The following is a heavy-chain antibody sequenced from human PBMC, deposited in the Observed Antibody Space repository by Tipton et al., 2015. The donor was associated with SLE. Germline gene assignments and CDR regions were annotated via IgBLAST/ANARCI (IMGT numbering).Heavy chain of an antibody. V-gene: IGHV3-30*04. CDR3: ARGYIVVVIATHSTIGY. CDR2: ISYDGSNK. CDR1: GFTFSSYA. Sequence: RSLRLSCAASGFTFSSYAMHWVRQAPGKGLEWVAVISYDGSNKYYADSVKGRCTISRDNSKNTLYLQMNSLRAEDTAVYYCARGYIVVVIATHSTIGYWGQGTLVTVSS. J-gene: IGHJ4*02. D-gene: IGHD2-21*01.